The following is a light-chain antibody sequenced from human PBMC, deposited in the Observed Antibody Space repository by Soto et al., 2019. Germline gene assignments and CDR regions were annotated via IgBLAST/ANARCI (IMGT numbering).Light chain of an antibody. CDR2: GAS. V-gene: IGKV3-20*01. Sequence: EIVMTQSPATLSLSPGERATLSCRASQSVSSSYLTWYQQKTGKIPWLLIYGASSRATGILDRFSGSGSGTDFSFTICRLEPEDFAVYYCQQCGSSPWTFGQGTKV. J-gene: IGKJ1*01. CDR3: QQCGSSPWT. CDR1: QSVSSSY.